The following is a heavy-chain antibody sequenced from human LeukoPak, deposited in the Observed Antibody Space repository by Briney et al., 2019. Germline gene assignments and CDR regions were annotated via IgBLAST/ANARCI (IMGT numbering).Heavy chain of an antibody. J-gene: IGHJ6*02. CDR2: IIPIFGTA. CDR1: GYTFTGYY. CDR3: ARETPPGYYYYYGMDV. Sequence: SVKVSCKASGYTFTGYYMHWVRQAPGQGLEWMGGIIPIFGTANYAQKFQGRVTITADESTSTAYMELSSLRSEDTAVYYCARETPPGYYYYYGMDVWGQGTTVTVSS. V-gene: IGHV1-69*13.